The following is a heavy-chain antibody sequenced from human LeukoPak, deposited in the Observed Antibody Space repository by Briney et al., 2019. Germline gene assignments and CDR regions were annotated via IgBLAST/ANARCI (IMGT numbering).Heavy chain of an antibody. CDR3: AKEAQRGFDYSNSLEY. V-gene: IGHV3-33*06. CDR2: IWSDATNQ. CDR1: GFTFSHFG. J-gene: IGHJ4*02. D-gene: IGHD4-11*01. Sequence: GGSLTLSCEASGFTFSHFGMHWVRQAPGKGLEWVAVIWSDATNQYYADSVKGRFTISRDNFKRTVSLEMNSLRAEDTAVYYCAKEAQRGFDYSNSLEYWGQGSLVIVSS.